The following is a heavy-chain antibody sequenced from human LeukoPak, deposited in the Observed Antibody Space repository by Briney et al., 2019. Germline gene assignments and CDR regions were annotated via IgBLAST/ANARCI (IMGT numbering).Heavy chain of an antibody. V-gene: IGHV1-69*05. J-gene: IGHJ4*02. D-gene: IGHD5-18*01. CDR3: ARGVIQLWLRFDY. CDR2: IIPIFGTA. CDR1: GYTFTSYD. Sequence: SVKVSCKASGYTFTSYDINWVRQATGQGLEWMGGIIPIFGTANYAQKFQGRVTITTDESTSTAYMELSSLRSEDTAVYYCARGVIQLWLRFDYWGQGTLVTVSS.